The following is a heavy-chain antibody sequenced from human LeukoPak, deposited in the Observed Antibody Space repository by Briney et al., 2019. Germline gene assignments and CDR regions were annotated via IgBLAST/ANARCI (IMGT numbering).Heavy chain of an antibody. D-gene: IGHD5-12*01. V-gene: IGHV5-51*01. CDR2: IYPADSDT. CDR1: GYSFTSYW. J-gene: IGHJ4*02. CDR3: ARHSVSYSGYAPFDY. Sequence: GESLKISCKGSGYSFTSYWIGWVRQMPGKGLEWMGIIYPADSDTRYSPSFQGQVTISADKSISIAYLQWSSLKASDTAMYYCARHSVSYSGYAPFDYWGQGTLVTVSS.